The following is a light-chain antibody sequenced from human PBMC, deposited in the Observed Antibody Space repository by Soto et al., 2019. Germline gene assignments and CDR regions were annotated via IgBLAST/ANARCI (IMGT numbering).Light chain of an antibody. V-gene: IGKV3-20*01. CDR3: QQYGDSPLT. J-gene: IGKJ4*01. Sequence: EIVLTQSPGTLSLSPGERATLSCRASQSVNRSTSLAWYQEKTGQAPRLLIYGASSRAVGVPDRFSGSGSGTDFTLTISRLEPEDFAVYYCQQYGDSPLTFGGGTKVE. CDR2: GAS. CDR1: QSVNRSTS.